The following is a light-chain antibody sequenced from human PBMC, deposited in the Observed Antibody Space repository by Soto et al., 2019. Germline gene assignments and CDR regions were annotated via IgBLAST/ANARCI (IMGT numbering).Light chain of an antibody. CDR3: SSFTISSTLV. CDR1: SSDVGSHNR. J-gene: IGLJ3*02. V-gene: IGLV2-18*02. Sequence: QSALTQPPSVSGSPGQSVTISCTGTSSDVGSHNRVSWYQQPPGTAPKLMIYEVSNRPSGVPDRFSGSKSGNTASLTISGLQAEDEADYYCSSFTISSTLVFGGGTQLTVL. CDR2: EVS.